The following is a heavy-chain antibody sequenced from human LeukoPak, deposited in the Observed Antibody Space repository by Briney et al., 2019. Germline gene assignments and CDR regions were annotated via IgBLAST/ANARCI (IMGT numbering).Heavy chain of an antibody. Sequence: PSETLSLTCAVYGGSFSGYYWSWIRQPPGKGLEWIGEINHSGSTNYNPSLKSRVTISVDTSKNQLSLKLSSVTAADTAVYYCARGPDWFDPWGQGTLVTVSS. CDR1: GGSFSGYY. V-gene: IGHV4-34*01. CDR3: ARGPDWFDP. CDR2: INHSGST. J-gene: IGHJ5*02.